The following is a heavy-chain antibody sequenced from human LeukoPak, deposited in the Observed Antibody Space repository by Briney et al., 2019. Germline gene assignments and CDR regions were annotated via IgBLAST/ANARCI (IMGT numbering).Heavy chain of an antibody. CDR2: ISGSGGST. V-gene: IGHV3-23*01. Sequence: PGGSLRLSCAASGFTFSSYAMSWVRQAPGKGLEWVSAISGSGGSTYYADSVKGRFTISRDNSKNTLYLQMNSLRAEDTAVYYCAKDQGYYDFWSGYPSDAFDIWGQGTMVTVSS. J-gene: IGHJ3*02. D-gene: IGHD3-3*01. CDR1: GFTFSSYA. CDR3: AKDQGYYDFWSGYPSDAFDI.